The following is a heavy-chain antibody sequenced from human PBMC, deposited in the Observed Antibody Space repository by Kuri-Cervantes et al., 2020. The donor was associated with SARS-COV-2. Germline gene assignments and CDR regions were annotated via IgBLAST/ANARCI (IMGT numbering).Heavy chain of an antibody. Sequence: LSLTCAASGFTVSSYGMHWVRQAPGKGLEWVAVISYDGSNKYYADSVKGRFTISRDNSKNTLYLQMNSLRAEDTAVYYCAKDHKKWELRHDAFDIWGQGTMVTVSS. CDR1: GFTVSSYG. CDR2: ISYDGSNK. J-gene: IGHJ3*02. D-gene: IGHD1-26*01. V-gene: IGHV3-30*18. CDR3: AKDHKKWELRHDAFDI.